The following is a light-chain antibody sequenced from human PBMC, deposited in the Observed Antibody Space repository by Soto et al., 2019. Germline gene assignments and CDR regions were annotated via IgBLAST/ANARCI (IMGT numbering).Light chain of an antibody. CDR3: PQRQSWPST. V-gene: IGKV3-11*01. CDR1: QSVSSY. J-gene: IGKJ1*01. Sequence: EIGWTLYKTTLSFSPWERATVSCGASQSVSSYLAWYQHKPGQAPRLLIYDASRRATGIPARFSGSGSGTDFTLTITSLEPEDFAVYYCPQRQSWPSTFAQVTKLDIK. CDR2: DAS.